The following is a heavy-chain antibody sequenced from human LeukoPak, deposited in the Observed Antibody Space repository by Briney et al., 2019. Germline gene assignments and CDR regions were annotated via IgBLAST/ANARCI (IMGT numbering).Heavy chain of an antibody. CDR2: IIPIFGTA. D-gene: IGHD6-19*01. CDR3: AGDRRTYSSGRYDY. CDR1: GGTFSSYA. V-gene: IGHV1-69*13. Sequence: GASVKVSCKASGGTFSSYAISWVRQAPGQGLEWMGGIIPIFGTANYAQKFQGRVTITADESTSTAYMELSSLRSEDTAVYYCAGDRRTYSSGRYDYWGQGTLVTVSS. J-gene: IGHJ4*02.